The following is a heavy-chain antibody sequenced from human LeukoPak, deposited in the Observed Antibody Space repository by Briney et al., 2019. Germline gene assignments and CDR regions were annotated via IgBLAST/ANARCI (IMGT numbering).Heavy chain of an antibody. D-gene: IGHD3-22*01. CDR3: ARALYSDSSGYYPGLDH. J-gene: IGHJ4*02. Sequence: ASVKVSCKASGYTFNSYGFSWVRQAPGQGLEWVGWISNYNGDTRYAQKFQGRVTMTTDTSTRTSNMELRNLGSDDTAVYYCARALYSDSSGYYPGLDHWGQGTLVTVSS. CDR1: GYTFNSYG. CDR2: ISNYNGDT. V-gene: IGHV1-18*01.